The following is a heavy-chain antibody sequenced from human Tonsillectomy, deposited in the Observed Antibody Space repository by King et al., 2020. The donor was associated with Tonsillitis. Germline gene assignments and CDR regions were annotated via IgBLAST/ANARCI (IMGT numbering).Heavy chain of an antibody. Sequence: VQLVESGAEVKKPGESLKISCKGSGYSFTSYWIGWVRQMPGKGLEWMGIIYPGDSDTKYSPSFQGQVTVSADKAISTAYLQWSSLKASDTAMYYCARRCASGYNCYDFDYWGQGTLVTVSS. CDR3: ARRCASGYNCYDFDY. D-gene: IGHD3-22*01. V-gene: IGHV5-51*01. CDR1: GYSFTSYW. CDR2: IYPGDSDT. J-gene: IGHJ4*02.